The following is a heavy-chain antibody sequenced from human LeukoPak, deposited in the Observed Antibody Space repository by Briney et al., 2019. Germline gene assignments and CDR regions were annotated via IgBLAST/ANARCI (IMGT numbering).Heavy chain of an antibody. CDR3: ARAPPPTNYYDSSGYCRDYFDY. V-gene: IGHV3-74*01. CDR1: GFTFSSYW. Sequence: PGGSLRLYCAASGFTFSSYWMHWVRQAPGKGLVWVSRINSDGSSTSYADSVKGRFTISRDNAKNTQYLQMNSLRAEDTAVYYCARAPPPTNYYDSSGYCRDYFDYWGQGTLVTVSS. CDR2: INSDGSST. J-gene: IGHJ4*02. D-gene: IGHD3-22*01.